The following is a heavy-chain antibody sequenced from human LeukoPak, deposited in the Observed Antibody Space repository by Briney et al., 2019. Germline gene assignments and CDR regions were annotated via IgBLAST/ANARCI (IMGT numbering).Heavy chain of an antibody. D-gene: IGHD3-3*01. CDR3: ARHVVTIFGVVIIKDWFDP. CDR2: INHNGST. V-gene: IGHV4-34*01. CDR1: GGSFSGYY. J-gene: IGHJ5*02. Sequence: PSETLSLTCAVYGGSFSGYYWSWIRQPPGKGLEWIGEINHNGSTNYNPSLKRRVTISVGTSKNQFSLKLSSVTAADTAVYYCARHVVTIFGVVIIKDWFDPWGQGTLVTVSS.